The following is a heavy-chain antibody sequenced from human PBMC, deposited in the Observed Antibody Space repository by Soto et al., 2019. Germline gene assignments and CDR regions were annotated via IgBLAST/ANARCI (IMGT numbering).Heavy chain of an antibody. CDR2: IIPIFGTA. CDR3: ARDKSNYYDFWSGRYGMDV. V-gene: IGHV1-69*01. J-gene: IGHJ6*02. Sequence: QVQLVQSGAEVKKPGSSVKVSCKASGGTFSSYAISWVRQAPGQGLEWMGGIIPIFGTANYAQKFQGRVTITAGESTSTAYMELSSLRSEDTAVYYCARDKSNYYDFWSGRYGMDVWGQGTTVTVSS. D-gene: IGHD3-3*01. CDR1: GGTFSSYA.